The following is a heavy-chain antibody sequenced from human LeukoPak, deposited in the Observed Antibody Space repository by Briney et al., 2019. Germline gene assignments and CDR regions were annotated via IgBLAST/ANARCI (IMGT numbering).Heavy chain of an antibody. J-gene: IGHJ4*02. V-gene: IGHV3-23*01. CDR2: ISGSGGGT. CDR1: GFTFSSYA. Sequence: GGSLRLSCAASGFTFSSYAMTWVRQAPGKGLEWVSAISGSGGGTSYADSVKGRFTISRDNSKNTLYIQMNSLRAEDTAVYYCARDPGDSLYYFDYWGQGTLVTVSS. D-gene: IGHD1-26*01. CDR3: ARDPGDSLYYFDY.